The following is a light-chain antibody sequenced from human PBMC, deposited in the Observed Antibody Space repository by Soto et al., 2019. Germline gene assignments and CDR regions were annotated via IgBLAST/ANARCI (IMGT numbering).Light chain of an antibody. CDR2: NNN. CDR1: SSNIGSHF. J-gene: IGLJ3*02. Sequence: QSVLTQPPSASGTPGQRVTTSCSGGSSNIGSHFVYWYQQLPATAPKLLIYNNNQRPSGVPDRFSGSKSGTSASLAISGLRSEDESDYFCAVWDDSLSGPVFGGGTKLTVL. V-gene: IGLV1-47*02. CDR3: AVWDDSLSGPV.